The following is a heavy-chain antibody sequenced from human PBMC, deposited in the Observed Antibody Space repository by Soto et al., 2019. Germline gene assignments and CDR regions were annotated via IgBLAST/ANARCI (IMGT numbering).Heavy chain of an antibody. CDR3: ASTHAAPMILLVPKPPYFDY. CDR1: GGSISSSY. V-gene: IGHV4-59*01. D-gene: IGHD3-22*01. CDR2: ISYSGST. Sequence: SETLSLTCTVSGGSISSSYWSWIRLPPGKGLGWIGYISYSGSTNYNPSLKSRVTISVDTSKNQFSLKLSSVTAADTAVYYCASTHAAPMILLVPKPPYFDYWGQGTLVTLSP. J-gene: IGHJ4*02.